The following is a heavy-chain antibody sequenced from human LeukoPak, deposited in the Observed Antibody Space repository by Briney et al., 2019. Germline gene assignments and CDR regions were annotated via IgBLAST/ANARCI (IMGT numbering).Heavy chain of an antibody. CDR2: IFYSGST. D-gene: IGHD1-1*01. V-gene: IGHV4-38-2*02. Sequence: PSETLSLTCTVSGYSISGGYYWGWIRQPPGKGLEWIGNIFYSGSTYYSPSLKSRVTISVDTSKNQFSLKLSSVTAADTAVYYCARVSWFPGTSYYYMDVWGKGTTVTVSS. CDR1: GYSISGGYY. J-gene: IGHJ6*03. CDR3: ARVSWFPGTSYYYMDV.